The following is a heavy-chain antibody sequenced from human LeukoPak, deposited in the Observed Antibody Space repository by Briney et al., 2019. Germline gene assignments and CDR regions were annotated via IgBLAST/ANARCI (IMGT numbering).Heavy chain of an antibody. CDR1: GFTFSSYA. V-gene: IGHV3-64*01. D-gene: IGHD4-17*01. Sequence: GGSLRLSCAASGFTFSSYAMHWVRQAPGKGLEYVSAISSNGGSTYYANSVKGRFTISRDNSKNTLYLQMGSLRAEDMAVYYCARSVTTVTTRLDYWGQGTLVTVSS. CDR2: ISSNGGST. CDR3: ARSVTTVTTRLDY. J-gene: IGHJ4*02.